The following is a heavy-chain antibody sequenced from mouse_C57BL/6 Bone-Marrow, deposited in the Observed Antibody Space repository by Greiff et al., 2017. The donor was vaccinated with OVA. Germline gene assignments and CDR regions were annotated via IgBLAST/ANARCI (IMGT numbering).Heavy chain of an antibody. CDR3: TRGYSNYYAMDY. Sequence: QLQQSGAELVRPGASVTLSCKASGYTFTDYEMHWVQQTPVHGLEWIGAIDPETGGTAYNQKFKGKAILTADQSSSTAYMELRSLTSEDSAVYYCTRGYSNYYAMDYWGQGTSVTVSS. D-gene: IGHD2-5*01. CDR2: IDPETGGT. J-gene: IGHJ4*01. V-gene: IGHV1-15*01. CDR1: GYTFTDYE.